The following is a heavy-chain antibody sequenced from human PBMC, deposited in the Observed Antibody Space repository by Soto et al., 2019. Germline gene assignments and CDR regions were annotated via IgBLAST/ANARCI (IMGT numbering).Heavy chain of an antibody. V-gene: IGHV3-21*01. CDR1: GFTFSSYS. CDR2: ISSSSNYI. Sequence: EVQLVESGGGLVKPGGSLRLSCAASGFTFSSYSMNWVRQAPGKGLEWVSCISSSSNYIYYADSVKGRFTISRDNAKNSLYLQMNSLRADDTAVYYCARDVVVVAASRGSMDVWGQGTTVTVSS. J-gene: IGHJ6*02. CDR3: ARDVVVVAASRGSMDV. D-gene: IGHD2-15*01.